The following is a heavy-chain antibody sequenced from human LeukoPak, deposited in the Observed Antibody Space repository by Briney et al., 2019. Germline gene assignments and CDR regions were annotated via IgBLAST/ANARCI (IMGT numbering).Heavy chain of an antibody. D-gene: IGHD3-9*01. J-gene: IGHJ4*02. CDR3: ARAPGSPLTS. CDR1: GFTFSSSW. V-gene: IGHV3-74*01. Sequence: GGSLRLSCVATGFTFSSSWMHRVRQVPGKGLVLVSRLNGDGSITNYPDSVRGRFTISRDNAKNTLYLQMASLSAEDTAVYYCARAPGSPLTSWGQGTLVTVSS. CDR2: LNGDGSIT.